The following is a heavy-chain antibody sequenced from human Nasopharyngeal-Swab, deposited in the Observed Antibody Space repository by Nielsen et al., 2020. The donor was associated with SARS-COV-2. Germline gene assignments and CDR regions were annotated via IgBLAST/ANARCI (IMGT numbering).Heavy chain of an antibody. D-gene: IGHD6-6*01. J-gene: IGHJ4*02. CDR1: GYSISSGYY. CDR3: SYSSSDTGDY. CDR2: IYHSGST. V-gene: IGHV4-38-2*01. Sequence: SETLSLTCAVSGYSISSGYYWGWIRQPPGKGLEWIGSIYHSGSTYYNPSLKSRVTISVDTSKNQFSLKLSSVTAADTAVYYCSYSSSDTGDYWGQGTLVIVSS.